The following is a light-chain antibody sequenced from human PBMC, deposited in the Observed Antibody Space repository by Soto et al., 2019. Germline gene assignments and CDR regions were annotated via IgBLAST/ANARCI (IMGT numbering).Light chain of an antibody. J-gene: IGKJ3*01. CDR3: QQSYSTPFT. CDR1: QSISNY. V-gene: IGKV1-39*01. CDR2: TAS. Sequence: DIQMTQSPSSLSASVGDSVTITCRASQSISNYLNWYQQKPGKAPKLLVYTASSLQSGFASRFSGSGSGTDFTLTISSLQPEDFATYYCQQSYSTPFTVGPGTKVDIK.